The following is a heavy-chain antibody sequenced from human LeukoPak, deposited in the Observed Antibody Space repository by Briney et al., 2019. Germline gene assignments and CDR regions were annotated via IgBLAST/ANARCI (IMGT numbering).Heavy chain of an antibody. D-gene: IGHD3-10*01. CDR3: AKGEKQLTFIRGYTFNI. V-gene: IGHV3-23*01. CDR2: ITGSGSSA. J-gene: IGHJ3*02. CDR1: GFTFTTYA. Sequence: GGSLRLSCAASGFTFTTYAMSWVRQAPGKGLEWISSITGSGSSAYYADSVKGRFTISRDNSKNTLYLHMNSLRAEDTAVYYCAKGEKQLTFIRGYTFNIWGQGTMVTVSS.